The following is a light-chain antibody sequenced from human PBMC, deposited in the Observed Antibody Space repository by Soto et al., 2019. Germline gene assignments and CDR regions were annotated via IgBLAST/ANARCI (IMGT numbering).Light chain of an antibody. CDR1: GSNIGRNS. CDR2: SNN. CDR3: ETWEDSLSGYV. J-gene: IGLJ1*01. Sequence: QSVLPQPPSASGTPGQRVTISCYGSGSNIGRNSVNWYRQLPGTAPKLLISSNNKRPSGLPDRFSGSSSGTSASLAISGLQSEDEADYYCETWEDSLSGYVFGTGTKVTVL. V-gene: IGLV1-44*01.